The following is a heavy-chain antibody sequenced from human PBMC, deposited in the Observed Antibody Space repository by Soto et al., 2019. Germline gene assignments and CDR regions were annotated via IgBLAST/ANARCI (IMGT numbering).Heavy chain of an antibody. CDR1: GGSISSSSYY. CDR3: ARRGSWSYYTY. CDR2: IYYSGST. D-gene: IGHD1-26*01. V-gene: IGHV4-39*01. J-gene: IGHJ4*02. Sequence: PSETLSLTCTVSGGSISSSSYYWGWIRQPPGKGLEWIGSIYYSGSTYYNPSLKSRVTISVDTSKNQFSLKLSSVTAADTAVYYCARRGSWSYYTYWGQGTLVTVSS.